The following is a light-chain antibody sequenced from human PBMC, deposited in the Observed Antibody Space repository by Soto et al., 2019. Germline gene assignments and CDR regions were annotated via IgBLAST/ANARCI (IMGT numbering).Light chain of an antibody. CDR1: QGISIW. J-gene: IGKJ4*01. V-gene: IGKV1-12*01. Sequence: DIQMTQSPSSVSASVGDRVTITCRASQGISIWVAWYQQKPGKAPNLLIYAASSLQSVVPSRVSGSGSVTEFTLTISILQPEDFATYYCQQADSFPVTLGGGTTVEIK. CDR2: AAS. CDR3: QQADSFPVT.